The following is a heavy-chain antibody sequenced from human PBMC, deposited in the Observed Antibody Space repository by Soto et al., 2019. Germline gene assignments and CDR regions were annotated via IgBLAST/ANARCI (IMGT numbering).Heavy chain of an antibody. Sequence: LRLSCAASGFTFSGSDMHWVRQASGKGLEWVGRVRSKANIHATEFAASVKGRFTISRDDSKNTVYLQMSGLRTEDTAVYYCTRQGPRDGYNWGFDFWGQGALVTVSS. J-gene: IGHJ4*02. V-gene: IGHV3-73*01. CDR3: TRQGPRDGYNWGFDF. D-gene: IGHD5-12*01. CDR1: GFTFSGSD. CDR2: VRSKANIHAT.